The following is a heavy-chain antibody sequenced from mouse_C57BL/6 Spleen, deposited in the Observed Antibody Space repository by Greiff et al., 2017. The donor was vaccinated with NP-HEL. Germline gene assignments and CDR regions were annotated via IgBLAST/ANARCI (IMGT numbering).Heavy chain of an antibody. Sequence: QVQLKESGPGLVQPSQSLSITCTVSGFSLTSYGVHWVRQSPGKGLEWLGVIWSGGSTDYNAAFISRLSISKDNSKSQVFFKMNSLQADDTAIYYCARNEGYSNYPAYWGQGTLVTVSA. CDR2: IWSGGST. CDR3: ARNEGYSNYPAY. V-gene: IGHV2-2*01. J-gene: IGHJ3*01. D-gene: IGHD2-5*01. CDR1: GFSLTSYG.